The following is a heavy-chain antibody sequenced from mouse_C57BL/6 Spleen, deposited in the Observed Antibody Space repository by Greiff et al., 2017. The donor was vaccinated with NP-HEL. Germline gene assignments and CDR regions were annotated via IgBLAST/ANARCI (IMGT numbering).Heavy chain of an antibody. D-gene: IGHD2-1*01. J-gene: IGHJ1*03. Sequence: EVMLVESGEGLVKPGGSLKLSCAASGFTFSSYAMSWVRQTPEKRLEWVAYISSGGDYINYADTVKGRFTISRDNARNTLYLQMSSLKSEDTAMYDCTRVRYGNYLYWYFDVWGTGTTVTVSS. CDR3: TRVRYGNYLYWYFDV. CDR1: GFTFSSYA. V-gene: IGHV5-9-1*02. CDR2: ISSGGDYI.